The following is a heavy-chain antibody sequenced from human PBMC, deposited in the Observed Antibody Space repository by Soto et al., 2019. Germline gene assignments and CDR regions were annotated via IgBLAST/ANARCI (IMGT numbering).Heavy chain of an antibody. V-gene: IGHV1-8*01. Sequence: ASVKVSCKASGYTFTSYDINWVRQATGQGLEWMGWMNPNSGNTGYAQKFQGRVTMTRNTSISTAYMELSSLRSEDTAVYYCARGGEDIVLMVYAYDNWFDPWGQGTLVTVSS. CDR1: GYTFTSYD. CDR2: MNPNSGNT. CDR3: ARGGEDIVLMVYAYDNWFDP. J-gene: IGHJ5*02. D-gene: IGHD2-8*01.